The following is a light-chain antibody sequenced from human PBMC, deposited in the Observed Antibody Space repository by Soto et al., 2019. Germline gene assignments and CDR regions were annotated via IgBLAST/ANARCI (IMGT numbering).Light chain of an antibody. CDR1: QSLVYSDGNTF. V-gene: IGKV2-30*01. CDR2: RVS. J-gene: IGKJ4*01. CDR3: VQSTHWPPS. Sequence: DVVMTQSPLSLPVTLGQPASISCRSSQSLVYSDGNTFLNWFHQRPGQSPRRLIYRVSNRDSGAPDRFSGSESGTDFPLKISRVEAEDVGIDYCVQSTHWPPSFGGGTTVEIK.